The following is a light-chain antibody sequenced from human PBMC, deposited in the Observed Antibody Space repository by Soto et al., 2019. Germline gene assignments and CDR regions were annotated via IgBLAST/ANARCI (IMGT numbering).Light chain of an antibody. CDR2: GAS. CDR3: QQYNNWPPVT. V-gene: IGKV3-15*01. CDR1: QSVSSK. J-gene: IGKJ2*01. Sequence: EIVMTQSPATLSVSPGETATLSCRASQSVSSKLAWYQQKPGQAPRLLIYGASTRATGIAARFSGSGSGTEFTLNISSLQSEDFAVSYCQQYNNWPPVTFGQGTKLEIK.